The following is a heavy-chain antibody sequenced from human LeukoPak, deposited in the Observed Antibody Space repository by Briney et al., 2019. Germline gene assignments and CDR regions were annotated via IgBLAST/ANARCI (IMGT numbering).Heavy chain of an antibody. CDR2: ISSDGTTI. CDR3: ARDPAMQTWLSAYYFDY. D-gene: IGHD3-22*01. V-gene: IGHV3-48*01. Sequence: GGSLRLSCAASGFTFSSYWMSWVRQAPGKGLEWISYISSDGTTIYYADSVKGRFTISRDNARNSLYLQMNSLRAEDTAAYYCARDPAMQTWLSAYYFDYWGQGTQVTVSS. CDR1: GFTFSSYW. J-gene: IGHJ4*02.